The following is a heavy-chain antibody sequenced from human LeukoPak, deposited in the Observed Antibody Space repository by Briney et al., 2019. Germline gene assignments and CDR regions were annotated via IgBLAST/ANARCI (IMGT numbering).Heavy chain of an antibody. J-gene: IGHJ4*02. CDR1: GGSISGSSYY. D-gene: IGHD3-9*01. V-gene: IGHV4-39*07. Sequence: SETLSLTCTVSGGSISGSSYYWGWIRQPLGKGLEWIGSIYYSGSTYYNPSLKSRVTISVDTSKNQFSLKLSSVTAADTAVYYCARDGYFDWLAYWGQGTLVTVSS. CDR3: ARDGYFDWLAY. CDR2: IYYSGST.